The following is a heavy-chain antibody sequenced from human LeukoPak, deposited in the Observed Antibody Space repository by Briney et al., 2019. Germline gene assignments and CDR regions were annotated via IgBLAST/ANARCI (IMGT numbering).Heavy chain of an antibody. J-gene: IGHJ6*03. CDR2: IYTSGSI. D-gene: IGHD6-13*01. CDR1: GGSISSYY. CDR3: ARGVFYYYYYMDV. V-gene: IGHV4-4*07. Sequence: PSETLSLTCTVSGGSISSYYWSWIRQPAGKGLEWIWRIYTSGSINYNPSLKSRFTMSVDTSKNQFSLKLSSVTAADTAVYYCARGVFYYYYYMDVWGKGTTVTVSS.